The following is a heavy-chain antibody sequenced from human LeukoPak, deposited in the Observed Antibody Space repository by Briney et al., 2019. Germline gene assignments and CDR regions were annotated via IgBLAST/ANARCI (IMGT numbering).Heavy chain of an antibody. J-gene: IGHJ6*04. D-gene: IGHD6-13*01. CDR2: IKSKTDGGTT. CDR3: TTVSSWYGGDYYYGMDV. V-gene: IGHV3-15*01. Sequence: GGSLRLFCAASGFTFSNAWMSWVRQAPGKGLEWVGRIKSKTDGGTTDYAAPVKGRFTISRDDSKNTLYLQMNSLKTEDTAVYYCTTVSSWYGGDYYYGMDVWGKGTTVTVSS. CDR1: GFTFSNAW.